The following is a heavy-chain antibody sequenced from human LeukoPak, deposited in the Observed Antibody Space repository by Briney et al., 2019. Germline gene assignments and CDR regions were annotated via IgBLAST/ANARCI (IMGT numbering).Heavy chain of an antibody. V-gene: IGHV3-7*01. CDR2: IKQDGREK. CDR3: ARAPPLRFQSYYMDV. J-gene: IGHJ6*03. Sequence: GGSLRLSCAASGFTFTIYWMSWVRQAPGKGLEWVANIKQDGREKYYVDSVKGRFTISRDNAKNSLYLQMNRLRAEHAAVFYCARAPPLRFQSYYMDVWRKPTTVT. D-gene: IGHD5-12*01. CDR1: GFTFTIYW.